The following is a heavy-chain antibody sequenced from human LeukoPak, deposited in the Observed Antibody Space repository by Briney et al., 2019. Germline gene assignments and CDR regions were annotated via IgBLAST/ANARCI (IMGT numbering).Heavy chain of an antibody. V-gene: IGHV1-3*01. D-gene: IGHD3-10*01. CDR3: ARVYDYSSAHGMDV. Sequence: ASVKVSCKVSGYTFTSYGMHWVRQAPGQALEWMGWINAGNGNTKYSEKFQGRVTIIRDTSASTAYMGLSSLRSEDTVVYYCARVYDYSSAHGMDVWGQGTTVTVSS. J-gene: IGHJ6*02. CDR2: INAGNGNT. CDR1: GYTFTSYG.